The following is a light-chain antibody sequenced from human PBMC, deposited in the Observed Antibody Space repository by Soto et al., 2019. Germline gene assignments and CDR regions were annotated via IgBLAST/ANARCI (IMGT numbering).Light chain of an antibody. J-gene: IGKJ1*01. CDR1: QTISNW. Sequence: DIQMTQYPSTLSASVGDRVTITCRATQTISNWLAWYQQKPGKAPKLRIYKTSTLETGVPSRFSVSASGTEYTLTITSLQPDDFAIYYCQQYNSFSTCGQANKVELK. CDR2: KTS. V-gene: IGKV1-5*03. CDR3: QQYNSFST.